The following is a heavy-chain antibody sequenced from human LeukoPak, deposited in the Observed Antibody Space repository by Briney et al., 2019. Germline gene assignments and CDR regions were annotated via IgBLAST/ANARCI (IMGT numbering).Heavy chain of an antibody. CDR3: ARSQYDILTGYYPFDY. V-gene: IGHV1-46*01. CDR1: GYTFTSYY. CDR2: INPSGGST. Sequence: GASVKVSCKASGYTFTSYYMHWVRQAPGQGLEWMGIINPSGGSTSYAQKFQGRVTITTDESTSTAYMELSSLRSEDTAVYYCARSQYDILTGYYPFDYWGQGTLVTVSS. D-gene: IGHD3-9*01. J-gene: IGHJ4*02.